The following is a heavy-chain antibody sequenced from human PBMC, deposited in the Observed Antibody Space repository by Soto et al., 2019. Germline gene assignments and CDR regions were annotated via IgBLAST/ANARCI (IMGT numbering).Heavy chain of an antibody. CDR2: INHCGGT. CDR1: GGSFSGYY. D-gene: IGHD3-3*02. V-gene: IGHV4-34*02. Sequence: QVQPEQWGAGLLKPSETLSLTCAVYGGSFSGYYWTWIRQAPGKGLEWIGEINHCGGTNYNSSLKSRVTISVDTSKNQFSLILYSVTAADTAVSYCARDRQYYQFWSGCQNEGPCAMDVWGQGTTVTVSS. CDR3: ARDRQYYQFWSGCQNEGPCAMDV. J-gene: IGHJ6*02.